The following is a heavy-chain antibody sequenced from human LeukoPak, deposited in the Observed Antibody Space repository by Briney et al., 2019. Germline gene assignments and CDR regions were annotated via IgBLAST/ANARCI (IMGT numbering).Heavy chain of an antibody. J-gene: IGHJ4*02. D-gene: IGHD2/OR15-2a*01. V-gene: IGHV4-61*02. Sequence: SETLSLTCTVSGGSISSSSYYWGWIRQPAGKGLEWIGRIYTSGTTHYNPSLKSRVTMSVDTSKNQFSLKLSSVTAADTAVYYCASLRYYYFGGFDYWGQGTLVTVSS. CDR1: GGSISSSSYY. CDR2: IYTSGTT. CDR3: ASLRYYYFGGFDY.